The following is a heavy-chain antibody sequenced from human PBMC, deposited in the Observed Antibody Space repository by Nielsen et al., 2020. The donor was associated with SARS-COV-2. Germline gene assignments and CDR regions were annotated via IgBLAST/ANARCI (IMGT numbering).Heavy chain of an antibody. CDR2: IGSAGDT. D-gene: IGHD6-13*01. CDR3: ARAGALSSSWYSMDF. Sequence: GGSLRLSCVASGFTFSSYDMRWVRQAPGKGLEWVSAIGSAGDTYYPGSVKGRFTISRENAKNSLYLQMNSLRAGDTAVYYCARAGALSSSWYSMDFWGQGTTVTVSS. J-gene: IGHJ6*02. CDR1: GFTFSSYD. V-gene: IGHV3-13*04.